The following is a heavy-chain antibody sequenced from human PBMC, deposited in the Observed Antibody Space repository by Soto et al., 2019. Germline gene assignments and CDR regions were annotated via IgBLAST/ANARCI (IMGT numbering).Heavy chain of an antibody. J-gene: IGHJ4*02. D-gene: IGHD2-21*02. Sequence: GASVKVSCKASGYTFTSYVMHWVRQAPGQRLEWMGWINAGNGNTKYSQKFQGRVTITRDTSASTAYMELSSLRSEDTAVYYCARAWVVVTAPDYWGQGTLVTVSS. CDR2: INAGNGNT. V-gene: IGHV1-3*01. CDR1: GYTFTSYV. CDR3: ARAWVVVTAPDY.